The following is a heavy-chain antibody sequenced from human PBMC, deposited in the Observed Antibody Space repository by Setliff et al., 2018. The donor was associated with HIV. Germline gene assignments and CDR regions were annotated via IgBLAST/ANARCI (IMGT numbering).Heavy chain of an antibody. V-gene: IGHV1-3*01. Sequence: ASVKVSCKASGYTFTSYPLHWVRQAPGQRLEWMGWINAGNGHTKYSQKFQGRVTITRDTSASTAYMELSSLRSEDTAVCYCTRGGISDYWGQGTLVTVSS. CDR3: TRGGISDY. CDR1: GYTFTSYP. J-gene: IGHJ4*02. D-gene: IGHD3-3*02. CDR2: INAGNGHT.